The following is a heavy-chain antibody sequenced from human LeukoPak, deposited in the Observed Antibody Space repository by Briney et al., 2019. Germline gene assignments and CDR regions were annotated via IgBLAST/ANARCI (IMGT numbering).Heavy chain of an antibody. J-gene: IGHJ4*02. Sequence: GGSLRLSCAASGFTVSSNYMSWVRQAPGKGLEWVSVIYGAGRTYYADSVKGRFTISRDNSKNTLYLQMNSLSAEDTAVYYCARDRGSSGFAVLGYWGQGTLVTVSS. CDR2: IYGAGRT. CDR3: ARDRGSSGFAVLGY. CDR1: GFTVSSNY. V-gene: IGHV3-53*01. D-gene: IGHD6-19*01.